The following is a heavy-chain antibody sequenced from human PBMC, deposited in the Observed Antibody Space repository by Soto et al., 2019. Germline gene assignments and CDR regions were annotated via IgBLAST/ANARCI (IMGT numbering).Heavy chain of an antibody. CDR3: ATGRVYFGSEY. V-gene: IGHV4-59*01. Sequence: QVQLQESGPGLVKPLETLSLTCTVPGGSITSYYWSWVRQPPGKGLEWIGYIYYNGNINSNPSLKGRLTISLDPSKNQFSLRLSSVTSADTAVYYCATGRVYFGSEYWGQGTLVTVSS. CDR1: GGSITSYY. D-gene: IGHD3-10*01. CDR2: IYYNGNI. J-gene: IGHJ4*02.